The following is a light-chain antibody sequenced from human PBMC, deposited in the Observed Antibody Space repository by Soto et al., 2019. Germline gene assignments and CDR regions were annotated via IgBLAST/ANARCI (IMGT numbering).Light chain of an antibody. CDR1: SSDVGSYNL. CDR2: EGS. CDR3: CSYAGSGTVV. J-gene: IGLJ2*01. Sequence: QSALTHPASVSGSPGQSITISCTGTSSDVGSYNLVSWYQQHPGKAPKLMIYEGSKRPSGVSNRFSGSKSGNTASLTISGLQAEDEADYYCCSYAGSGTVVFGGGTKLTVL. V-gene: IGLV2-23*01.